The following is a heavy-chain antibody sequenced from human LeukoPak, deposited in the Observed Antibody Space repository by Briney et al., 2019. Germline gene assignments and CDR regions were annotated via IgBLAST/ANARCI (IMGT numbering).Heavy chain of an antibody. CDR2: ISSSSSYI. Sequence: GGSPRLSCAASGFTFSSYSVNWVRQAPEKGLEWVSSISSSSSYIYYADSVKGRFTISRDNAKNSLYLQMNSLRAEDTAVYYCASTLTVYSSSSGGVWGQGTLVTVSS. CDR3: ASTLTVYSSSSGGV. J-gene: IGHJ4*02. CDR1: GFTFSSYS. D-gene: IGHD6-6*01. V-gene: IGHV3-21*01.